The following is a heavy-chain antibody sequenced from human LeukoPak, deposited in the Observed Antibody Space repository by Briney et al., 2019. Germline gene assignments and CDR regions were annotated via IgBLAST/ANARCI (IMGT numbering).Heavy chain of an antibody. CDR3: ARERTLTSCYDY. CDR2: INPNSGGT. Sequence: ASVKVSCKASGYTFTGYYMHWVRQAPGQGLEWMGWINPNSGGTDYAQKFQGRVTMTRDTSISTAYMELSRLRSDDTAVYYCARERTLTSCYDYWGQGTLVTVSS. J-gene: IGHJ4*02. D-gene: IGHD2-15*01. CDR1: GYTFTGYY. V-gene: IGHV1-2*02.